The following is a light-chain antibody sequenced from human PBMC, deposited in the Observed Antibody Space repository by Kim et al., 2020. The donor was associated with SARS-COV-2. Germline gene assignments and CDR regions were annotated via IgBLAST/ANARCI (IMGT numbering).Light chain of an antibody. Sequence: PGKTSRITCGGNTIGSKSVTWYQQKPGLAPVLLIFYDSDRPSGISERFSGSNSGNTATLTINRVEAGDEADYYCQVWDSGSDHYVFGSGTKVTVL. CDR2: YDS. CDR3: QVWDSGSDHYV. V-gene: IGLV3-21*04. J-gene: IGLJ1*01. CDR1: TIGSKS.